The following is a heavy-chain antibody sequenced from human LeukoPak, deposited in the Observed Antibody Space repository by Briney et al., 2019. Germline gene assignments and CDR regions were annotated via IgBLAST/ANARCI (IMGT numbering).Heavy chain of an antibody. V-gene: IGHV4-59*01. Sequence: PSETLSLTCTVSGGSISSYYWSWIRQPPRKGLEWIGYIYYSGSTNYNPSLKSRVTISVDTSKNQFSLKLSSVTAADTAVYYCARDIRQKGYYYDSSGYYYGDAFDIWGQGTMVTVSS. D-gene: IGHD3-22*01. CDR1: GGSISSYY. CDR3: ARDIRQKGYYYDSSGYYYGDAFDI. CDR2: IYYSGST. J-gene: IGHJ3*02.